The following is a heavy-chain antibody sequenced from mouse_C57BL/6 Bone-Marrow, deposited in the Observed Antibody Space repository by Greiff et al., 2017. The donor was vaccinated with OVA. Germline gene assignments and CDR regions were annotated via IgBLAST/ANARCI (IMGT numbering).Heavy chain of an antibody. Sequence: EVQGVESGGDLVKPGGSLKLSCAASGFTFSSYGMSWVRQTPDKRLEWVATISSGGSYNYYPDSVKGRFTISRDNAKNTLYLQMSSLKSEDTAMYYCARQIPYYYGSSYLFDYWGQGTSVTVSS. J-gene: IGHJ4*01. CDR1: GFTFSSYG. D-gene: IGHD1-1*01. V-gene: IGHV5-6*01. CDR2: ISSGGSYN. CDR3: ARQIPYYYGSSYLFDY.